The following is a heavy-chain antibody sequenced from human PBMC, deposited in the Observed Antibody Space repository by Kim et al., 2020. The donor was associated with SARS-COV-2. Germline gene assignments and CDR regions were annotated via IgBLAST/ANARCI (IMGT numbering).Heavy chain of an antibody. V-gene: IGHV4-39*01. CDR3: ARINITMIVVVITP. CDR2: IYYSGST. Sequence: SETLSLTCTVSGGSISSSSYYWGWIRQPPGKGLEWIGSIYYSGSTYYNPSLKSRVTISVDTSMNQFSLKLSSVTAADTAVYYCARINITMIVVVITPWGQGTLVTVSS. J-gene: IGHJ5*02. CDR1: GGSISSSSYY. D-gene: IGHD3-22*01.